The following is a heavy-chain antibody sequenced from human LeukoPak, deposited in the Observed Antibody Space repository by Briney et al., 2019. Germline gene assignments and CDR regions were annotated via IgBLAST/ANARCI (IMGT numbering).Heavy chain of an antibody. CDR3: ARVTAGGYYNC. J-gene: IGHJ4*02. V-gene: IGHV4-61*02. Sequence: SQTLSLTCTVSGGSISSGSYYWSWIRQPAGKGLEWIGRIYTSGSTNYNPSLKSRVTISVDTSKNQFSLKLSSVTAADTAVYYCARVTAGGYYNCWGQGTLVTVSS. D-gene: IGHD3-22*01. CDR1: GGSISSGSYY. CDR2: IYTSGST.